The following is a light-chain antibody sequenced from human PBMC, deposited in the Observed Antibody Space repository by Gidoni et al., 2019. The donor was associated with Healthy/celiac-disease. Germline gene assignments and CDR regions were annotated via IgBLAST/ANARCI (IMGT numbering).Light chain of an antibody. CDR1: QSISSY. V-gene: IGKV1-39*01. J-gene: IGKJ2*01. CDR2: AAS. Sequence: DIQMTQSPSYLSASVGDRVTITCRASQSISSYINWYQQKPGKAPKLLIYAASSLQSGVPSRFSGSGSGTDFTLTISSLQPEDFATYYCQQSYSTPYTFGQGTKLEIK. CDR3: QQSYSTPYT.